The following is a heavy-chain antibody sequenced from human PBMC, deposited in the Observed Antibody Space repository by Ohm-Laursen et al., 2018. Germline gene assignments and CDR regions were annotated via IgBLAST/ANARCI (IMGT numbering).Heavy chain of an antibody. V-gene: IGHV4-34*01. Sequence: GTLSLTCAVYGGSSSGYYWSWIRQPPGKGLEWIGEINHSGSTNYNPSLKSRVTISIDTSKNQFSLKLTSVTAADTAVYYCARDPGTNWFDPWGQGTLVTVSS. CDR2: INHSGST. D-gene: IGHD1-1*01. CDR1: GGSSSGYY. J-gene: IGHJ5*02. CDR3: ARDPGTNWFDP.